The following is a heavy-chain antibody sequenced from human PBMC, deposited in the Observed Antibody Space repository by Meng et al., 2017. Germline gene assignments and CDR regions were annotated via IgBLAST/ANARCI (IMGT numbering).Heavy chain of an antibody. Sequence: RLSCAASGFTFSNYWMSWVRQAPGKGLEWVANINQDGSEKYYVDSVKGRFTISRDSAKNSLYLQMNSLRAEDTALYYSARDHYNLLDPWGQGTLVTVSS. CDR3: ARDHYNLLDP. J-gene: IGHJ5*02. V-gene: IGHV3-7*01. CDR1: GFTFSNYW. CDR2: INQDGSEK.